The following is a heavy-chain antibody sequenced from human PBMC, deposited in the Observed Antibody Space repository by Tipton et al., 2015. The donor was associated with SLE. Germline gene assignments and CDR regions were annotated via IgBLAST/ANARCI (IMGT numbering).Heavy chain of an antibody. CDR1: GDSVSSNSAA. Sequence: GLVKPSQTLSLTCAISGDSVSSNSAAWNWIRQSPSRGLQWLGRTYYRSKWYNDYAVSVKSRITFNSDTSKNHFSLQLNSVTPEDTAVYYCARYSSGWYLRAFDIWGQGTMVTVSS. CDR2: TYYRSKWYN. CDR3: ARYSSGWYLRAFDI. V-gene: IGHV6-1*01. D-gene: IGHD6-19*01. J-gene: IGHJ3*02.